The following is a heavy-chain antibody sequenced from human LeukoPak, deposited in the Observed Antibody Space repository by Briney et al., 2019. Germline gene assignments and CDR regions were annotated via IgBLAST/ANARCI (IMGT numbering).Heavy chain of an antibody. CDR2: NNPNSGGT. J-gene: IGHJ5*02. D-gene: IGHD3-9*01. CDR3: ARHYGNDILTESGFDP. CDR1: GYTFTGYY. Sequence: ASVKVSCKASGYTFTGYYMHWVRQAPGQGLEWMGWNNPNSGGTNYAQKFQNRVTMTRDTSISTAYMELGRLRSDDTAVYYCARHYGNDILTESGFDPWGQGTLVTVSS. V-gene: IGHV1-2*02.